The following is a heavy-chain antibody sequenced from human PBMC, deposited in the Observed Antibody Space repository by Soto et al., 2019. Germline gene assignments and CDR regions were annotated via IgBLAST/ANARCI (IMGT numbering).Heavy chain of an antibody. J-gene: IGHJ4*02. D-gene: IGHD3-16*01. Sequence: QVQVVQSGPEVRKPGASVKVSCKAPGYNFNTYGINWVRQAPGQGLEWMGWISGYSGNTNYAQKYQGSVNMTTDTATSTTYMESTSQSSDVTACYYSARVAGVKDYDCVDALDSWGQETLVTVSS. CDR2: ISGYSGNT. V-gene: IGHV1-18*01. CDR1: GYNFNTYG. CDR3: ARVAGVKDYDCVDALDS.